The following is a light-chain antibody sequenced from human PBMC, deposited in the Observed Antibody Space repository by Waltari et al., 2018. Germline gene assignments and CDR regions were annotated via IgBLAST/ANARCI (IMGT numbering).Light chain of an antibody. Sequence: EIVLIQSPAILSLSPGERATLSSRATHSISEYLAWYQPKPGQPPRLLIHDASTRAYGVPARFSGSGFGTDFTLTISNLEPEDSAVYYCQQRIDWPPVSFGGGTKVEIK. V-gene: IGKV3-11*01. J-gene: IGKJ4*01. CDR3: QQRIDWPPVS. CDR1: HSISEY. CDR2: DAS.